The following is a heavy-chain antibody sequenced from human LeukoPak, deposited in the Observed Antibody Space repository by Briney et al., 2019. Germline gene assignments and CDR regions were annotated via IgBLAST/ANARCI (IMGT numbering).Heavy chain of an antibody. V-gene: IGHV3-11*06. Sequence: GGSLRLSCAVSGFTSSDYYMNWVRQAPGKEMECVSYISSDNAYTNYADSVRGRFTISRDNAKNSLYLQMNSLRAEDTAVYYCVRGGPYGDYDAYWGQGTLVTVSS. D-gene: IGHD4-17*01. CDR3: VRGGPYGDYDAY. CDR2: ISSDNAYT. J-gene: IGHJ4*02. CDR1: GFTSSDYY.